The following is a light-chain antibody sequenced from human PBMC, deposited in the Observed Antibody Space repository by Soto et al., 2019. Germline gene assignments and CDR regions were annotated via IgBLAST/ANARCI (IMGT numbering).Light chain of an antibody. CDR3: SSYAGSNNFVV. CDR1: SSEVGVFNY. Sequence: QSVLTQPPSASGSPGQSVTISCTGTSSEVGVFNYVSCYQQHPGKAPNLMIYEVSKRPSGVPVRFSGSKSGNTASLTVSGLQAEDEADYYCSSYAGSNNFVVFGGGTKVTVL. J-gene: IGLJ2*01. V-gene: IGLV2-8*01. CDR2: EVS.